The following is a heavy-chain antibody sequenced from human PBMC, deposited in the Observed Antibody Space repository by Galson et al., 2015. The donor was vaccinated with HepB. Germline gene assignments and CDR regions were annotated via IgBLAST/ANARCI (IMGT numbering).Heavy chain of an antibody. CDR1: GYTFTSYA. Sequence: SVKVSCKASGYTFTSYAMHWVRQAPGQRLEWMGWINAGNGNTKYSQKFQGRVTITRDTSASTAYMELSSLRSEDTAVYYCARRSSYYYYYGMDVWGQGTTVTVSS. CDR3: ARRSSYYYYYGMDV. CDR2: INAGNGNT. J-gene: IGHJ6*02. V-gene: IGHV1-3*01.